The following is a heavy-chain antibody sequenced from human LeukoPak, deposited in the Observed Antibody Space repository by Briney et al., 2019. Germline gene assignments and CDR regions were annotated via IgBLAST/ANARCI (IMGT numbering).Heavy chain of an antibody. J-gene: IGHJ4*02. CDR2: IDRTGRAT. CDR1: GFTFSSHT. V-gene: IGHV3-48*04. CDR3: ARGLVFCSGGSCYPNYFDS. Sequence: PGGSLRLSCAASGFTFSSHTMNWVRQAPGKGLEWLSYIDRTGRATYSADSVKGRFTISRDNAKKSLSLQMNNLRAEDTAVYYCARGLVFCSGGSCYPNYFDSWGQGTLVTVSS. D-gene: IGHD2-15*01.